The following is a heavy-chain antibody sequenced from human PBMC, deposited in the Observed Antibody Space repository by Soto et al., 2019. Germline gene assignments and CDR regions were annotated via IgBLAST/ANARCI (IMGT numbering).Heavy chain of an antibody. D-gene: IGHD3-9*01. CDR2: ISYDGSNK. V-gene: IGHV3-30-3*01. J-gene: IGHJ4*02. CDR3: ARDLGHYDFLTGYDY. CDR1: GFTFSSYA. Sequence: GSLRLSCAASGFTFSSYAMHWVRQAPGKGLEWVAVISYDGSNKYYADSVKGRFTISRDNSKNTLYLQMNSLRAEDTAVYYCARDLGHYDFLTGYDYGGQGTLVTV.